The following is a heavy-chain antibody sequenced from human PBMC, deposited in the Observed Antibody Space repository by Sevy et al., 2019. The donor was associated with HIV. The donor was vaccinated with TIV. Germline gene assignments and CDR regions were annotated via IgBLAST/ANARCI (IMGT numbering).Heavy chain of an antibody. CDR2: IVVGSGNT. CDR3: AAEGGSSWYNYYYGMDV. CDR1: GFTFTSSA. V-gene: IGHV1-58*01. J-gene: IGHJ6*02. Sequence: SVKVSCKASGFTFTSSAVQWVRQARGQRLEWIGWIVVGSGNTNYAQKFQERVTITRDMSTSTAYMELSSLRSEDTAVYYCAAEGGSSWYNYYYGMDVWGQGTTVTVSS. D-gene: IGHD6-13*01.